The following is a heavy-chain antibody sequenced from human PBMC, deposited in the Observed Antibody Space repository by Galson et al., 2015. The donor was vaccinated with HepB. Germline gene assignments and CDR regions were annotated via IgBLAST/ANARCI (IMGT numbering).Heavy chain of an antibody. Sequence: PALVKPTQTLTLTCTFSGFSLSTSGMCVSWIRQPPGKALEWLARIDWDDDKYYSTSLKTRLTISKDTSKNQVVLTMTNMDPVDTATYYCARGSHDRGVHLVWFDPWGQGTLVTVSS. J-gene: IGHJ5*02. V-gene: IGHV2-70*11. CDR1: GFSLSTSGMC. D-gene: IGHD3-10*01. CDR3: ARGSHDRGVHLVWFDP. CDR2: IDWDDDK.